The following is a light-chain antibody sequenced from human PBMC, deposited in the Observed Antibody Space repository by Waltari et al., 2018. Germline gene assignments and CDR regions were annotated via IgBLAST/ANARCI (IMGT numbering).Light chain of an antibody. CDR3: HQYDRSPWT. J-gene: IGKJ1*01. CDR1: QRIGNND. V-gene: IGKV3-20*01. Sequence: ENVLTQSPGTLSLSPGERATLSCRASQRIGNNDLAWYQQKPGQAPRLLIYAASIRATGIPDRFSGSGAGTDFTLTISRLEPEDFAVFYCHQYDRSPWTFGQGTKVEF. CDR2: AAS.